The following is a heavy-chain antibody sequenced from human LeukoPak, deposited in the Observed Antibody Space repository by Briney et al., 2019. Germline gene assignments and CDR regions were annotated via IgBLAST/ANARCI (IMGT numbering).Heavy chain of an antibody. CDR2: IYYSGST. CDR3: ARAQTSGWNDY. CDR1: GGSISSYY. D-gene: IGHD6-19*01. V-gene: IGHV4-59*01. J-gene: IGHJ4*02. Sequence: SETLSLTCTVSGGSISSYYWSWIRQPPGKGLEWIGYIYYSGSTNYNPSLKSRVTISVDTSKNQFSLKLSSVTAADTAVYYCARAQTSGWNDYWGQGTLVTVSS.